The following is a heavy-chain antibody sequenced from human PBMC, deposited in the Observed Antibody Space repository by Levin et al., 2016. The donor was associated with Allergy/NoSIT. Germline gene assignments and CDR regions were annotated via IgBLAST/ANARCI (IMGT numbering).Heavy chain of an antibody. V-gene: IGHV4-59*08. CDR2: IYYSGST. J-gene: IGHJ6*03. D-gene: IGHD4-11*01. Sequence: WIRQPPGKGLEWIGYIYYSGSTNYNPSLKSRVTISVDTSKNQFSLKLSSVTAADTAVYYCARTEEDYSNLRPYYYYYYMDVWGKGTTVTVSS. CDR3: ARTEEDYSNLRPYYYYYYMDV.